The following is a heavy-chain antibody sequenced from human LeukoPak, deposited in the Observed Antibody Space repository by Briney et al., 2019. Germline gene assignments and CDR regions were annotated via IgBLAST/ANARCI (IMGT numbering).Heavy chain of an antibody. CDR3: ARGPQSRESIAARAYFDY. D-gene: IGHD6-6*01. CDR2: IYTSGST. V-gene: IGHV4-4*07. J-gene: IGHJ4*02. Sequence: SETLSLTCTVSGGSISSYYWSWIRQPAGKGLEWIGRIYTSGSTNYNPSLKSRVTISVDTSKNQFSLKLSSVTAADTAVYYCARGPQSRESIAARAYFDYWGQGTLVTVSS. CDR1: GGSISSYY.